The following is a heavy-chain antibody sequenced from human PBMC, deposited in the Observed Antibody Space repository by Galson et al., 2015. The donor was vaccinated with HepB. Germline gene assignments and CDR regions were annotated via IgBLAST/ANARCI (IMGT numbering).Heavy chain of an antibody. CDR3: ARLKISYFENNGYHFDY. V-gene: IGHV3-48*04. CDR1: GFAFSSSS. J-gene: IGHJ4*02. Sequence: SLRLSCAASGFAFSSSSMNWIRQAPGKGPEWVSYISSSGKTSYYADSVKGRFTISRDNTKNSLYVRMDSLRAEDTAVYFCARLKISYFENNGYHFDYWGQGALVTVSS. CDR2: ISSSGKTS. D-gene: IGHD3-22*01.